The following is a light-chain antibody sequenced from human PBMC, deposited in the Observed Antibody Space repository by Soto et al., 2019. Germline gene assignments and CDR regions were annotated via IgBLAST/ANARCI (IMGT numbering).Light chain of an antibody. CDR2: HAS. J-gene: IGKJ4*01. CDR3: EQYNEWPLT. Sequence: EIVMTQSPATLSVSPGERATLSCRASQSVSNNLAWYQQKPGQAPRLLIYHASTGATGIPARFSGSGSGTELTLTTSSMQSEDLAVYYCEQYNEWPLTFGGGTKVEIK. CDR1: QSVSNN. V-gene: IGKV3-15*01.